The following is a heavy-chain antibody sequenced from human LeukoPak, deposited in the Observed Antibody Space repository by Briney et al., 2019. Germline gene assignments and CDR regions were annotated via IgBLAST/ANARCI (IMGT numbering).Heavy chain of an antibody. J-gene: IGHJ4*02. CDR1: GGSISSYY. V-gene: IGHV4-4*07. CDR2: IYTCGST. Sequence: SETLSLTCTVSGGSISSYYWSWIRQPAGKGLEWIGRIYTCGSTNYNPSLKSRVTISVDKSKNQFSLKLSSVTAADTAVYYCARDSPHVAVADYWGQGTLVTVSS. CDR3: ARDSPHVAVADY. D-gene: IGHD6-19*01.